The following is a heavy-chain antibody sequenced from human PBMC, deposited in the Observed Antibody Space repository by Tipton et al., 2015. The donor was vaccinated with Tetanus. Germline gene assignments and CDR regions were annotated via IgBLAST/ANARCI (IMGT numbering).Heavy chain of an antibody. CDR2: IYYSGST. CDR3: ARDQGGGRVVRLNWFGP. V-gene: IGHV4-59*01. Sequence: LRLSCTVSGGSISSYYWSWIRQPPGKGLEWIGYIYYSGSTNYNPSLKSRVTISVDTSKNQFSLKLSSVTAADTAVYYCARDQGGGRVVRLNWFGPWGQGTLVTVSS. D-gene: IGHD6-6*01. J-gene: IGHJ5*02. CDR1: GGSISSYY.